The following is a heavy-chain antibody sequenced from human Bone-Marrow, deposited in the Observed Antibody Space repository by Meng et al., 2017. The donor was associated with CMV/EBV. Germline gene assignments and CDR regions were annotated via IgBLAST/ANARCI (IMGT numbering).Heavy chain of an antibody. D-gene: IGHD6-13*01. CDR3: ARIFSSWLYYFDY. J-gene: IGHJ4*02. CDR2: INSDGSST. CDR1: GFTFSSYW. Sequence: GESLKISCAASGFTFSSYWMHWVRQAPGKGLVWVSRINSDGSSTSYADSVKGRFTISRDNAKNTLYLQMNSLRAEDTAVYYCARIFSSWLYYFDYWGQGKRVNGAS. V-gene: IGHV3-74*01.